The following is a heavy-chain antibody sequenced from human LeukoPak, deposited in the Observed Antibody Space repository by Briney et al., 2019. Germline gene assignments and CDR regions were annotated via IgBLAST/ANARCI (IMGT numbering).Heavy chain of an antibody. J-gene: IGHJ5*02. CDR2: SYHSGIT. CDR3: ARLIGQLLLFGWFAP. D-gene: IGHD2-2*01. CDR1: GYSISSGDY. V-gene: IGHV4-38-2*02. Sequence: SETLTLTCTVSGYSISSGDYWGWLRQTAGEVLWCIWISYHSGITYYPPSLKSRVTISVDTSKKQFSLKMSSVTAVDTAVYYCARLIGQLLLFGWFAPWGQGTLVTV.